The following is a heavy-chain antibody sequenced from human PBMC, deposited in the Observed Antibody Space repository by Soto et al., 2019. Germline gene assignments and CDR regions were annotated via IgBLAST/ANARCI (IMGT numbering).Heavy chain of an antibody. V-gene: IGHV4-34*01. CDR3: ARDRVVDATFSKYNRFDP. D-gene: IGHD2-15*01. Sequence: LSLTCAVYGGSFSGYYWNWIRQPPGKGLEWIGEINHSGGTNYNPSLKSRVTISLDTSKNQFSLRLTSVTAADTAIYYCARDRVVDATFSKYNRFDPWGQGTLVTVSS. CDR2: INHSGGT. CDR1: GGSFSGYY. J-gene: IGHJ5*02.